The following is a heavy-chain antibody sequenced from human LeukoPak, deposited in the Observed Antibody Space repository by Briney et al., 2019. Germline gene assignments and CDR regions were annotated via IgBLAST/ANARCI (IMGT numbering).Heavy chain of an antibody. CDR1: GYTFTSYG. CDR3: ARGFPERRFDY. J-gene: IGHJ4*02. Sequence: SVKVSCKASGYTFTSYGISWVRQAPGQGLEWMGGIIPIFGTANYAQKFQGRVTITADESTSTAYMELSSLRSEDTAVYYCARGFPERRFDYWGQGTLVTVSS. CDR2: IIPIFGTA. D-gene: IGHD1-1*01. V-gene: IGHV1-69*13.